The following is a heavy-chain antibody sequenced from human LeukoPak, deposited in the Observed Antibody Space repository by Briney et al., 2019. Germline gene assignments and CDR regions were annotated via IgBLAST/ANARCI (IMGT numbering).Heavy chain of an antibody. Sequence: GGSLRLSCAASGFTFSSYAMSWVRQAPGKGLEWVSAISGSGGSTYYADSVKGRFTISRDNSKNTLYLQMNSLRAEDTAVYYCAKGQRFYYYYGMDVWGQGTTVTVSS. V-gene: IGHV3-23*01. CDR1: GFTFSSYA. J-gene: IGHJ6*02. CDR2: ISGSGGST. CDR3: AKGQRFYYYYGMDV.